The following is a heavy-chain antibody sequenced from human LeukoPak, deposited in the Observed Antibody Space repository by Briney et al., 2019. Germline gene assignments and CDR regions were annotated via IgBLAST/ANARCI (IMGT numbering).Heavy chain of an antibody. V-gene: IGHV1-46*01. J-gene: IGHJ4*02. CDR1: GYTLTGYY. Sequence: ASVKVSCKASGYTLTGYYIHWVRQAPGQGLEWMGIINPSGGSTSYAQKFQGRVTMTKDTSTSTVYMELSSLRSEDTAVYYCARLPWNDSGYAGDYWGQGTLVTVSS. D-gene: IGHD5-12*01. CDR2: INPSGGST. CDR3: ARLPWNDSGYAGDY.